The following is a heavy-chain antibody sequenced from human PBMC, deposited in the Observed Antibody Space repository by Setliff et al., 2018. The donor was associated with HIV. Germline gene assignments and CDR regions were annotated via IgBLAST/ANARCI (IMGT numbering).Heavy chain of an antibody. V-gene: IGHV4-59*02. CDR1: GGSVNGHY. CDR2: ISYSGST. D-gene: IGHD2-15*01. Sequence: SETLSLTCTVSGGSVNGHYWHWIRLTPGKGLEWIGSISYSGSTNYNPSLKSRVTISVDTSRNEFSLKLSSVTAADTAVYYCATDPTSYCTGGNCHSGRFASWGQGTLVTVSS. J-gene: IGHJ4*02. CDR3: ATDPTSYCTGGNCHSGRFAS.